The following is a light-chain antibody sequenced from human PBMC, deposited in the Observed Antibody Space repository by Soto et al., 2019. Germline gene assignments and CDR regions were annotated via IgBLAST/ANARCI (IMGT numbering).Light chain of an antibody. CDR3: QQYNRFSWT. CDR1: QSITTS. Sequence: DIPMTQSPSTLSAAVGDRVTITCRASQSITTSLAWYQHKPGEAPKLLIYDVSNLKSGVPSRFRGSGSGTEFTLTINSLQPDDFATYYCQQYNRFSWTFGQGTKVDIK. CDR2: DVS. J-gene: IGKJ1*01. V-gene: IGKV1-5*01.